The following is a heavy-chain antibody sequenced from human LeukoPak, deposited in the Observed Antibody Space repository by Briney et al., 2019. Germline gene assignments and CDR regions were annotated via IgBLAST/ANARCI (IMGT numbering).Heavy chain of an antibody. J-gene: IGHJ4*02. CDR2: IYTSGST. CDR3: AREGMAVGFARFPIFNY. Sequence: SSETLPLTCTVSGGSISSYYWSWIRQPAGKGLEWIGRIYTSGSTNYNPSLKSRVTMSVDTSKNQFSLKLSSVTAADTAVYYCAREGMAVGFARFPIFNYWGQGTLVTVSS. CDR1: GGSISSYY. D-gene: IGHD6-19*01. V-gene: IGHV4-4*07.